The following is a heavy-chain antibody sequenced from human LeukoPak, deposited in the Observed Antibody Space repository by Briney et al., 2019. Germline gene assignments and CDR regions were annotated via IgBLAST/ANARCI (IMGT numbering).Heavy chain of an antibody. Sequence: PGGSLRLSCAASGFTFSSYGVHWVRQAPGKGLEWVAVISYDGSNKYYADSVKGRFTISRDNSKNTLYLQMNSLRAEDTAVYYCAKMRSSSGWYGGLDYWGQGTLVTVSS. CDR3: AKMRSSSGWYGGLDY. D-gene: IGHD6-19*01. CDR1: GFTFSSYG. CDR2: ISYDGSNK. V-gene: IGHV3-30*18. J-gene: IGHJ4*02.